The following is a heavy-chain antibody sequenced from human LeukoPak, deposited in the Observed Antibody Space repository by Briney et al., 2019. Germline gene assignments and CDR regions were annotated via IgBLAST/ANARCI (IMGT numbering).Heavy chain of an antibody. CDR1: GYTFTSYD. J-gene: IGHJ6*03. D-gene: IGHD4-23*01. CDR3: ARATMVPLADYYYMDV. Sequence: ASVKVSCKASGYTFTSYDINWVRQAPGQGLEWMGWISAYNGNTNYAQKLQGRVTMTTDTSTSTAYMELRSLRSDDTAVYYCARATMVPLADYYYMDVWGKGTTVTVSS. CDR2: ISAYNGNT. V-gene: IGHV1-18*01.